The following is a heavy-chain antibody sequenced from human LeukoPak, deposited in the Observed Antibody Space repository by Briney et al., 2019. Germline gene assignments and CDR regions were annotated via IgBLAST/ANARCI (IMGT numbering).Heavy chain of an antibody. CDR3: ARDKVVGPTKFDS. CDR1: GFTFSNYW. D-gene: IGHD1-26*01. V-gene: IGHV3-7*01. CDR2: IKQDGSEK. Sequence: GRSLRLSCAASGFTFSNYWMSWVRQAPGKGLEWVANIKQDGSEKYYVDSVKGRFTISRDNAKNSLYLQMNSLRGEDTAVYYCARDKVVGPTKFDSWGQGTLVTVSS. J-gene: IGHJ5*01.